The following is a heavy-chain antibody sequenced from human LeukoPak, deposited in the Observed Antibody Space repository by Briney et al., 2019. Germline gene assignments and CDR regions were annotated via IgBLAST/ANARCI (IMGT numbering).Heavy chain of an antibody. CDR3: ARVGTNDFWCWFDP. V-gene: IGHV1-69*13. CDR2: IIPIFGTA. J-gene: IGHJ5*02. CDR1: GGTFSSYA. Sequence: ASVKVSCKASGGTFSSYAISWVRQAPGQGLEWMGGIIPIFGTANYAQKFQGRVTITADESTSTAYMELSSLRSEDTAVYYCARVGTNDFWCWFDPWGQGTLVTVSS. D-gene: IGHD3-3*01.